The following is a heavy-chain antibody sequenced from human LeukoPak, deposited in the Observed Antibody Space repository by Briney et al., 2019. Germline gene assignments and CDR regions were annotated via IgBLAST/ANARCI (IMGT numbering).Heavy chain of an antibody. CDR1: GGSFSGYY. Sequence: SETLSLTCAVYGGSFSGYYWSWIRQPPGKGLEWIGEINHSGSTNYNPSLKSRVTISVDTSKNQFPLKLSSVTAADTAVYYCARGRSSSSTSCYAHWGQGTMVTVSS. V-gene: IGHV4-34*01. D-gene: IGHD2-2*01. CDR2: INHSGST. J-gene: IGHJ3*01. CDR3: ARGRSSSSTSCYAH.